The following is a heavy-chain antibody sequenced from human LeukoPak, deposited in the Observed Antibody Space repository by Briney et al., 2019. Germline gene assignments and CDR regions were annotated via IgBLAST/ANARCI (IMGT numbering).Heavy chain of an antibody. J-gene: IGHJ4*02. CDR2: IIPIFGTA. D-gene: IGHD3-3*01. CDR1: GGTFSSYA. CDR3: ARDPLLYDFWSGYPYYFDY. Sequence: GASVKVSCKASGGTFSSYAISWVRQAPGQGLEWMGGIIPIFGTANYAQKFQGRVTITADESTSTAYMELRSLRSDDTAVYYCARDPLLYDFWSGYPYYFDYWGQGTLVTVSS. V-gene: IGHV1-69*01.